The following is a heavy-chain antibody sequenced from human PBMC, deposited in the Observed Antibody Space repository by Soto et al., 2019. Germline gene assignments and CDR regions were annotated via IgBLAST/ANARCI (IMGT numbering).Heavy chain of an antibody. D-gene: IGHD5-18*01. CDR1: GGSISSYY. CDR3: ARGPAGYSYGLYYFDY. V-gene: IGHV4-4*07. Sequence: KASETLSLTCTVSGGSISSYYWSWIRQPAGKGLEWIGRIYTSGSTNYNPSLKSRVTMSVDTSKNQFSLKLSSVTAADTAVYYCARGPAGYSYGLYYFDYWGQGTLVTVSS. CDR2: IYTSGST. J-gene: IGHJ4*02.